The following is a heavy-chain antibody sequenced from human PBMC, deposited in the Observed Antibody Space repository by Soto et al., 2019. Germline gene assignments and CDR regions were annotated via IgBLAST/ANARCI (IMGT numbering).Heavy chain of an antibody. V-gene: IGHV3-23*01. CDR3: AKGLAGEGYCSSTSCSRFDY. CDR1: GFTFSSYA. J-gene: IGHJ4*02. Sequence: EVQLLESGGGLVQPGGSLRLSCAASGFTFSSYAMSWVRQAPGKGLEWVSAISGSGGSTYYADSVKGRFTISRDNSKNTLYLQMNSLRAEDTAVYYCAKGLAGEGYCSSTSCSRFDYWGQGTLVTVSS. CDR2: ISGSGGST. D-gene: IGHD2-2*01.